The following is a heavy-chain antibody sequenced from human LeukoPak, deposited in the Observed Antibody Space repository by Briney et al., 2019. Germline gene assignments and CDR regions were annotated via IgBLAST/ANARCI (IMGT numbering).Heavy chain of an antibody. Sequence: SETLSPTYTVSGGSISSSRYYWGWIRQPPGKGLEWIATIYYNGDTYYNPSLKSRVTISVDTSRNQFSLKLSSVTAADTAVYYCASPREMATIYDAFDIWGQGTMVTVSS. CDR1: GGSISSSRYY. CDR3: ASPREMATIYDAFDI. D-gene: IGHD5-24*01. V-gene: IGHV4-39*01. J-gene: IGHJ3*02. CDR2: IYYNGDT.